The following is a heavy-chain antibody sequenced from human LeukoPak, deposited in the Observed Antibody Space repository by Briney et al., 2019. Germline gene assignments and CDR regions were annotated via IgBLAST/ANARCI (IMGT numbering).Heavy chain of an antibody. CDR1: GFTFSSYA. J-gene: IGHJ5*02. CDR2: ISGSGGST. D-gene: IGHD1-26*01. Sequence: PGGSLRLSCAASGFTFSSYAMSWVRQAPGKGLEWVSAISGSGGSTYYADSVKGRFTISRDNSKNTLDLQMNSLRAEDTAVYYCAKDSEDSGSYSFDPWGQGTLVTVSS. V-gene: IGHV3-23*01. CDR3: AKDSEDSGSYSFDP.